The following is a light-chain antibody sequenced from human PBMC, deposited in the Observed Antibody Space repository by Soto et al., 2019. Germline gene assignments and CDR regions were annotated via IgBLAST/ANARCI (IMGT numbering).Light chain of an antibody. V-gene: IGKV3-20*01. CDR2: GAS. CDR3: QQYGSSFAT. Sequence: PGDRATLSCRASQSVSSNLAWYRQTPGQAPRLLIYGASTRATDTPARFSGSGSGTDFTLTISRVEPADFAVYYCQQYGSSFATFGQGTQVEV. CDR1: QSVSSN. J-gene: IGKJ1*01.